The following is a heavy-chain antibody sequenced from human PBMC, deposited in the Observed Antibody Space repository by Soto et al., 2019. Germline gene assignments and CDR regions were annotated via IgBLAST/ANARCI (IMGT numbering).Heavy chain of an antibody. Sequence: LRLSCAASGFKFSNYWMSWVRQAPGKGLEWVGNIKHDTSEAHYADSVKGRFTITRDNIKNFLFLQMNGLRADDTASYYCARDGLLFSGPYRPSRFDYWGLGTLVTVSS. V-gene: IGHV3-7*03. CDR2: IKHDTSEA. CDR3: ARDGLLFSGPYRPSRFDY. J-gene: IGHJ4*02. CDR1: GFKFSNYW. D-gene: IGHD3-16*02.